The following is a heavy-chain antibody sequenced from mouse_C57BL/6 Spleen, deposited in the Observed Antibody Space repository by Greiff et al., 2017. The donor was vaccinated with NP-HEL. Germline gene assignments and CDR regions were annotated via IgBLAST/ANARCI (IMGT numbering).Heavy chain of an antibody. CDR2: INPGSGGT. Sequence: QVQLQQSGAELVRPGTSVKVSCKASGYAFTNYLIEWVKQRPGQGLEWIGVINPGSGGTNYNEKFKGKATLTADKSSSTAYMQLSSLTSEDSAVYFCARSRDSFAYWGQGTLVTAST. CDR1: GYAFTNYL. V-gene: IGHV1-54*01. CDR3: ARSRDSFAY. J-gene: IGHJ3*01.